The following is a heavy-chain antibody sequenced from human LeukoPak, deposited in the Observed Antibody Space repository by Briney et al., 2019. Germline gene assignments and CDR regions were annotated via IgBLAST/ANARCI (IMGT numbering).Heavy chain of an antibody. J-gene: IGHJ4*02. CDR1: GFTFTNYW. V-gene: IGHV3-7*01. D-gene: IGHD5-18*01. CDR3: AREPVDTAMVYFDY. Sequence: GGSLRLSCAASGFTFTNYWMSWVRQAPGKGLEWVAHIKVDGSEKYYVDSVKGRFTISRDNAKNSLYLQMNSLRAEDTAVYYCAREPVDTAMVYFDYWGQGTLVTVSS. CDR2: IKVDGSEK.